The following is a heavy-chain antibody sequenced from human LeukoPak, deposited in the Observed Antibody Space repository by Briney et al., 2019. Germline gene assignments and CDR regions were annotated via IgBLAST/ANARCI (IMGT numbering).Heavy chain of an antibody. J-gene: IGHJ4*02. CDR1: GFIFTSYS. V-gene: IGHV3-30*03. Sequence: PGGSLRLSCAASGFIFTSYSMNWVRQAPGKGLEWVAVISYDGSNKYYADSVKGRFTISRDNSKNTLYLQMNSLRAEDTTVYYCATLRGFDYWGQGTLVTVSS. CDR2: ISYDGSNK. D-gene: IGHD3-10*01. CDR3: ATLRGFDY.